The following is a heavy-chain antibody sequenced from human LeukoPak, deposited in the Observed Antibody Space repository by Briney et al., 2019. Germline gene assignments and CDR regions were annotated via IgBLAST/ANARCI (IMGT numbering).Heavy chain of an antibody. CDR3: ARSRTVTHFDY. V-gene: IGHV4-59*01. Sequence: SETLSLTCTVSGGSISSYYWSWIRQPPGKGLEWIGYIYYSGSTNYNPSLKSRVTISVETSKNQFSLKLSSVTAADTAVYYCARSRTVTHFDYWGQGTLVTVSS. CDR1: GGSISSYY. CDR2: IYYSGST. D-gene: IGHD4-17*01. J-gene: IGHJ4*02.